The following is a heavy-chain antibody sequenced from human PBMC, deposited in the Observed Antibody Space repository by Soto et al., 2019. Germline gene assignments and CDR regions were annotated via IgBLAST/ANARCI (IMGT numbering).Heavy chain of an antibody. D-gene: IGHD1-26*01. J-gene: IGHJ5*02. CDR2: FSGRDATT. CDR3: VRTIVGATKGGWFDP. CDR1: GFTFSSYT. V-gene: IGHV3-23*01. Sequence: LRLSCTASGFTFSSYTMSWVRQAPGKGLEWVSSFSGRDATTYYADSVKGRFTISRDNSKNTLYLQMNSLRAEDTALYFCVRTIVGATKGGWFDPWGQGALVTVS.